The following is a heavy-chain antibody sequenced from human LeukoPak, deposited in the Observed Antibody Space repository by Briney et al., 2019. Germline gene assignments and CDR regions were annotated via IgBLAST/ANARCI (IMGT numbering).Heavy chain of an antibody. CDR3: ARDRLTMVRGVIRGYYYYMDV. J-gene: IGHJ6*03. V-gene: IGHV3-33*05. CDR2: ISYDGSNK. D-gene: IGHD3-10*01. CDR1: GFTFSSYG. Sequence: GGSLRLSCAASGFTFSSYGMHWVRQAPGKGLEWVPVISYDGSNKYYADSVKGRFTISRDNAKNALYLQMNSLRAEDTAVYYCARDRLTMVRGVIRGYYYYMDVWGKGTTVTISS.